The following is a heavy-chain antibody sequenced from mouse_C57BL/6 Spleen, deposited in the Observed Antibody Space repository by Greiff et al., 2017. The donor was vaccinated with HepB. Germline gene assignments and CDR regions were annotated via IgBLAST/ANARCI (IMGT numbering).Heavy chain of an antibody. CDR3: ARKATGFFFDC. V-gene: IGHV1-82*01. Sequence: VQRVESGPELVKPGASVKISCKASGYAFSSSWMNWVKQRPGKGLEWIGRIYPGDGDTNYNGKFKGKATLTADKSSSTAYMQLSSLTSEDSAVYFCARKATGFFFDCWGQGTTLTVSS. CDR1: GYAFSSSW. D-gene: IGHD3-2*02. J-gene: IGHJ2*01. CDR2: IYPGDGDT.